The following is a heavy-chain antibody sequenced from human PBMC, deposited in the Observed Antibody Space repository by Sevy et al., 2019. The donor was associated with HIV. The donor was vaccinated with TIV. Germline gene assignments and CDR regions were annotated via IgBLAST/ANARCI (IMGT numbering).Heavy chain of an antibody. CDR2: ISYDGSDK. D-gene: IGHD4-17*01. V-gene: IGHV3-30-3*01. CDR3: ARPRANYVDHYFFYAMDV. J-gene: IGHJ6*02. CDR1: GFAFTNYYA. Sequence: GGSLRLSCAASGFAFTNYYAMHWVPQAPGKGLEWVALISYDGSDKYYADSVKGRFTISRDNFKNTLYLQMNSLTTEDTAVYYCARPRANYVDHYFFYAMDVWGQGTTVTVSS.